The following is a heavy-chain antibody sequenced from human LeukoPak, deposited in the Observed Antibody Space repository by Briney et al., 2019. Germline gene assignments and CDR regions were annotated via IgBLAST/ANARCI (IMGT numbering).Heavy chain of an antibody. Sequence: GGSLRLSCAASGFTFSNYWMHWVRQDPGKGLVWVSYINPDGSNTNYADSVKGRFTISRDNAKNSLYLQMNSLRAEDTALYYCAKGQWELLPHFDYWGQGTPVTVSS. CDR1: GFTFSNYW. D-gene: IGHD1-26*01. CDR3: AKGQWELLPHFDY. V-gene: IGHV3-74*01. J-gene: IGHJ4*02. CDR2: INPDGSNT.